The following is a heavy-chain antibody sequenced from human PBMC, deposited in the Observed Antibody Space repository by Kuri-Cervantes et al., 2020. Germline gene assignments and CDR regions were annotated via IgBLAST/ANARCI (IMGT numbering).Heavy chain of an antibody. J-gene: IGHJ2*01. Sequence: SETLSLTCTVSGGSVSSGSYYWSWIRQPPGKGLEWIGYIYYSGSTNYNPSLKSRVTISVDTSKNQFSLKLSSVTAADTAVYYCARDGGRFGELLLLSSKQVQYWYFDLWGRGTLVTVSS. V-gene: IGHV4-61*01. CDR2: IYYSGST. CDR3: ARDGGRFGELLLLSSKQVQYWYFDL. D-gene: IGHD3-10*01. CDR1: GGSVSSGSYY.